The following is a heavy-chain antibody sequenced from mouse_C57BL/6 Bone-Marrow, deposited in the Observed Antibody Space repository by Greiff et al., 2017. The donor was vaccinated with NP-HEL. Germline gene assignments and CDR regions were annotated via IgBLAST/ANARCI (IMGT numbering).Heavy chain of an antibody. CDR1: GFTFSSYA. CDR2: ISSGGDYL. D-gene: IGHD2-5*01. Sequence: EVHLVESGEGLVKPGGSLKLSCAASGFTFSSYAMSWVRQTPEKRLEWVAYISSGGDYLYYADTVKGRFTITRDNARNTQYLQMSSVKTEETARDYGSKSNNRNYVPFADWGQGTLVTVSA. V-gene: IGHV5-9-1*02. CDR3: SKSNNRNYVPFAD. J-gene: IGHJ3*01.